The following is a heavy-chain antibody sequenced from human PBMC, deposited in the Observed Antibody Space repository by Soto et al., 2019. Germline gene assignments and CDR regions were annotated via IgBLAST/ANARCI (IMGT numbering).Heavy chain of an antibody. D-gene: IGHD6-19*01. CDR2: IIPIFGTV. CDR3: AKGAVAGTPTSYYYYGMDV. J-gene: IGHJ6*02. Sequence: QVQLLQSGAEVKKPGSSVRVSCEASGGTFRTYAISWVRQAPGQGLEWMGEIIPIFGTVNYAQKFQGRVTITADESTTTGYMGLRSLRSEDTAVYYCAKGAVAGTPTSYYYYGMDVWGQGTTVTVSS. CDR1: GGTFRTYA. V-gene: IGHV1-69*12.